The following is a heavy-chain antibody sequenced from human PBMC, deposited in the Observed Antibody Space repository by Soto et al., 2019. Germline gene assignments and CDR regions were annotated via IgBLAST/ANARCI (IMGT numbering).Heavy chain of an antibody. J-gene: IGHJ4*02. D-gene: IGHD1-26*01. V-gene: IGHV1-58*01. CDR3: AAGISGSQPLVRF. Sequence: ASVKVSCKASGFTFTSSAVQWVRQARGQRLEWIGWIVVGSGNTNYAQKFQERVTITRDMSTSTAYMELSSLRSEDTAVYYCAAGISGSQPLVRFWGQGTLVTVS. CDR1: GFTFTSSA. CDR2: IVVGSGNT.